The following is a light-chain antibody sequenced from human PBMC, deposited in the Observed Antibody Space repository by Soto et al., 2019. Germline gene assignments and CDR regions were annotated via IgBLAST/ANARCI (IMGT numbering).Light chain of an antibody. V-gene: IGKV1-12*01. CDR1: QDVSSW. Sequence: DIQMTQSPSSVSASVGDRFTITCRASQDVSSWLAWYQQKPGRAPNLLIYEASSLQSGVPSRFTGSGSGTDFTLTISSLQPEDFATYYCQQANSFPITFGRGTRLEIK. J-gene: IGKJ5*01. CDR2: EAS. CDR3: QQANSFPIT.